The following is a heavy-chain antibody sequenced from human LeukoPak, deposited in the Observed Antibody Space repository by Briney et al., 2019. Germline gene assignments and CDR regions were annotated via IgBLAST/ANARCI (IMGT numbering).Heavy chain of an antibody. J-gene: IGHJ4*02. CDR1: GGTFSSYA. D-gene: IGHD6-13*01. CDR3: ARVVSYTTTWYAMDY. CDR2: INPSGGST. V-gene: IGHV1-46*01. Sequence: ASVKVSCKASGGTFSSYAISWVRQAPGQGLEWMGIINPSGGSTSYAQKFQGRVTMTRDTSTSTVYMELSSLRSDDTAVYYCARVVSYTTTWYAMDYWGQGTLVTVSS.